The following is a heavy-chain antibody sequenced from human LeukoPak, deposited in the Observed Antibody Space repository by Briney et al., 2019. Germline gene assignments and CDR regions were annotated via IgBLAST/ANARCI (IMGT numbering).Heavy chain of an antibody. J-gene: IGHJ3*01. CDR1: GFTFRSCE. Sequence: TGGSLRLSCAASGFTFRSCELSWVRQAPAKGLEWASYISSSGSIIYYADSVKGRFTISRDSAKNSLYLQMNSLRAEDTAVYYCARRDYHSNSDAFDVWGQGTMVTVSS. V-gene: IGHV3-48*03. CDR3: ARRDYHSNSDAFDV. D-gene: IGHD4-23*01. CDR2: ISSSGSII.